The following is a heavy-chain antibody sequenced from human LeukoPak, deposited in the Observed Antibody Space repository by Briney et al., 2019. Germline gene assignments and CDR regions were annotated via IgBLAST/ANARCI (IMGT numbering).Heavy chain of an antibody. CDR2: IKQDGSDK. D-gene: IGHD2-2*01. CDR1: GFTFSSYW. J-gene: IGHJ3*02. V-gene: IGHV3-7*01. CDR3: ARTHPYQLLLYEGQSAFDI. Sequence: GGSLRLSCAASGFTFSSYWMSWVPQAPGKGLEWVANIKQDGSDKYYVDSVKGRFTISRDNAKNSLYLQMNSLRAEDTAVYYCARTHPYQLLLYEGQSAFDIGGQGTMVTVSS.